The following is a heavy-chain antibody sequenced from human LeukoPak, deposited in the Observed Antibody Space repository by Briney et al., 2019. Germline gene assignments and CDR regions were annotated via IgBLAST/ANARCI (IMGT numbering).Heavy chain of an antibody. Sequence: PSETLSLTCAVYGGSFSGYYWSWLRQPPEKGLEWIGEINHSGSTNYNPSLKSRVTISVDTSKNQFSLKLSSVTAADTAVYYCARGVLRYFDWLFDYWGQGTLVTVSS. V-gene: IGHV4-34*01. CDR1: GGSFSGYY. J-gene: IGHJ4*02. CDR2: INHSGST. D-gene: IGHD3-9*01. CDR3: ARGVLRYFDWLFDY.